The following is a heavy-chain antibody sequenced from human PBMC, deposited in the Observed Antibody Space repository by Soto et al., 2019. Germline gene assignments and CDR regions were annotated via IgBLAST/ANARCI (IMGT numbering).Heavy chain of an antibody. CDR1: GDSISSRSYY. J-gene: IGHJ1*01. V-gene: IGHV4-39*01. CDR3: ARKPTSVVTQDYFAV. CDR2: IYYSGST. D-gene: IGHD2-21*02. Sequence: SETLSLTCTVTGDSISSRSYYWGWIRQPPGKGLEWIGSIYYSGSTYNNPSLRSRVSMSIDTSKDQFSLKLKSVTAADTALYFCARKPTSVVTQDYFAVWGPGSLVTVSS.